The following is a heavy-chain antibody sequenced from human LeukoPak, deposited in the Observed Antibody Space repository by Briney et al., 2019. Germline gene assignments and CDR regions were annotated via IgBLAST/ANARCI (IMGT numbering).Heavy chain of an antibody. CDR2: IKGDGSEK. J-gene: IGHJ4*02. D-gene: IGHD3-16*01. CDR3: ARGGFGYVYFDY. Sequence: PGGSLRLSCAASGFTFSAYWMSWVRQAPGKGLEWVAHIKGDGSEKYSVDSVKGRFTISRDNAKSSLYLQMNSLRAEETALYYCARGGFGYVYFDYWGRGTLVTVSS. CDR1: GFTFSAYW. V-gene: IGHV3-7*01.